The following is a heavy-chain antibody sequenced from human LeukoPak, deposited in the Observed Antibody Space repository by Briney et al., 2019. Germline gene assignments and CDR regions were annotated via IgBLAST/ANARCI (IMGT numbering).Heavy chain of an antibody. J-gene: IGHJ6*03. CDR3: ASGSYGSGFYYFYYMDV. CDR2: ISSGGDSI. CDR1: GITFSDHY. Sequence: GGSLRLSCAASGITFSDHYMSWIRQAPGKGLEWLSYISSGGDSIYYADSVKGRFTISRDNAKNSVSLQMNSLRAEDTAVYYCASGSYGSGFYYFYYMDVWGKGTTITVSS. D-gene: IGHD3-10*01. V-gene: IGHV3-11*04.